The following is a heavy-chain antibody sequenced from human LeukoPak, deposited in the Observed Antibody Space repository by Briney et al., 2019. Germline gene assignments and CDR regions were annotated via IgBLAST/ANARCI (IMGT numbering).Heavy chain of an antibody. D-gene: IGHD1-26*01. Sequence: GGSLRLSCAASGFTFSSYGMHWVRQAPGKGLEWVAVISYDGSNKYYADSVKGRFTISRDNSKNTLYLQMNSLRAEDTAVYYCAKDRVMWEPESGVFDYWGQGTLVTVSS. CDR2: ISYDGSNK. J-gene: IGHJ4*02. CDR1: GFTFSSYG. V-gene: IGHV3-30*18. CDR3: AKDRVMWEPESGVFDY.